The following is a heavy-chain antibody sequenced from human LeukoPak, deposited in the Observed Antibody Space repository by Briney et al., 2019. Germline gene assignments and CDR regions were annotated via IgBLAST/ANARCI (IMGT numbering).Heavy chain of an antibody. Sequence: GGSLRLSCAASGFTFSSYSMNWVRQAPGKGLVWVSRIKSDGSTTTYADSVKGRFTISRDNAKNTLYLQMNSLRAEDTAVYHCARRSAAKDAFDIWGQGTMVTVSS. CDR2: IKSDGSTT. CDR1: GFTFSSYS. CDR3: ARRSAAKDAFDI. V-gene: IGHV3-74*03. D-gene: IGHD6-25*01. J-gene: IGHJ3*02.